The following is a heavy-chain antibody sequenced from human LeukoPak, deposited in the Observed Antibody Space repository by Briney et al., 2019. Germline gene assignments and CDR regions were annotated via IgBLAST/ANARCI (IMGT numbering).Heavy chain of an antibody. CDR2: IYSGGST. J-gene: IGHJ4*02. CDR3: AKFRDDSSGYRFDY. Sequence: GGSLRLSCAASGFTVSSNYMSWVRQAPGKGLEWVSVIYSGGSTYYADSVKGRFTISRDNSKNTLYLQMNSLRAEDTAVYYCAKFRDDSSGYRFDYWGQGTLVTVSS. D-gene: IGHD3-22*01. V-gene: IGHV3-53*01. CDR1: GFTVSSNY.